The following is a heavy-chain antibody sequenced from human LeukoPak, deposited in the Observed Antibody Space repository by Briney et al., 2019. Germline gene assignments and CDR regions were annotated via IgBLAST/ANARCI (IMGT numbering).Heavy chain of an antibody. CDR2: VKQDGSGE. V-gene: IGHV3-7*01. Sequence: GGSLRLSCAASGFTLTNYWMSWVRQAPGKGLEWVANVKQDGSGEYYVDSVKGRFTISRDNAKNSLYLQMNSLRAEDTAVYYCARDPAHYYDSSGYYPSFDYWGQGTLVTVSS. CDR3: ARDPAHYYDSSGYYPSFDY. D-gene: IGHD3-22*01. J-gene: IGHJ4*02. CDR1: GFTLTNYW.